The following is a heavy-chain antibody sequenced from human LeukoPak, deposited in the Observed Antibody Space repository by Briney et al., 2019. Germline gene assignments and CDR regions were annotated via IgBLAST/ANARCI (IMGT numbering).Heavy chain of an antibody. CDR2: VKQDGSEK. CDR3: ARPTTVGSLFDY. CDR1: GFTFSDYW. J-gene: IGHJ4*02. D-gene: IGHD4-17*01. V-gene: IGHV3-7*01. Sequence: GGSLRLSCAASGFTFSDYWMSWVRQAPGKGPEWVANVKQDGSEKFYVDSVKGRFTISRDNAKNSLYLQMNSLRVEDTAVYYCARPTTVGSLFDYWGQGTLVTVSS.